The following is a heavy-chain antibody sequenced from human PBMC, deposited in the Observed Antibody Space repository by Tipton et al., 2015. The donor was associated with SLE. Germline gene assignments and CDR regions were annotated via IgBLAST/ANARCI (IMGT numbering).Heavy chain of an antibody. Sequence: QVQLVQSGAEVKKPGASVNVSCKASGYTFSDYYMYWVRQAPGQGLEWMGWINPDSGDTNYAQKFQGWVTMTRDTSISTVYMELSRLGFDDTAVYYCARYNWNYGAYYFDYWGQGTLVTVSS. J-gene: IGHJ4*02. CDR2: INPDSGDT. CDR1: GYTFSDYY. D-gene: IGHD1-7*01. CDR3: ARYNWNYGAYYFDY. V-gene: IGHV1-2*04.